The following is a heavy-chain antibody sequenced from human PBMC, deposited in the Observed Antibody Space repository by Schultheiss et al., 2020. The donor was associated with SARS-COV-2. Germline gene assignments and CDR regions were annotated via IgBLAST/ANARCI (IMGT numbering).Heavy chain of an antibody. CDR2: IYYSGST. D-gene: IGHD1-20*01. V-gene: IGHV4-34*01. CDR1: GGSFSGYY. J-gene: IGHJ4*02. Sequence: SETLSLTCAVYGGSFSGYYWSWIRQHPGKGLEWIGYIYYSGSTYYNPSLKSLVTISVDTSKNQFSLRLRSVTAADTAVYYCARVAYNWNVDPFDYWGQGALVTVSS. CDR3: ARVAYNWNVDPFDY.